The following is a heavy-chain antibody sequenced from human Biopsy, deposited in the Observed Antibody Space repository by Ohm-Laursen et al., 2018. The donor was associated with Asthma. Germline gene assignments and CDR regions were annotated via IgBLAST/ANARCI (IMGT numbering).Heavy chain of an antibody. V-gene: IGHV4-31*03. CDR3: AREKAYGSGSLYGMDV. D-gene: IGHD3-10*01. CDR2: IYHSGTT. CDR1: GGSLTSAY. Sequence: TLSLTCTVSGGSLTSAYWSWVRQYPEKGLEWIGYIYHSGTTFYNPSLKSRVSMSVDTSKNQVSLKLSSVTAVDTAVYYCAREKAYGSGSLYGMDVWGHGTTVTVSS. J-gene: IGHJ6*02.